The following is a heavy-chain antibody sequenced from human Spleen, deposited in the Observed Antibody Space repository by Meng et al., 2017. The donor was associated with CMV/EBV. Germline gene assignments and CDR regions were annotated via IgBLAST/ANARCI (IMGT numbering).Heavy chain of an antibody. D-gene: IGHD5-18*01. CDR1: GYTFSRHG. CDR2: ITAYNGHT. J-gene: IGHJ4*02. Sequence: ASVKVSCKASGYTFSRHGISWVRQAPGQGLEWMGWITAYNGHTEYAQKLQGRVTMTTDLSTSTAYMELSRLISDDTAVYYCAREYSYGYYFDYWGQGTLVTVSS. CDR3: AREYSYGYYFDY. V-gene: IGHV1-18*01.